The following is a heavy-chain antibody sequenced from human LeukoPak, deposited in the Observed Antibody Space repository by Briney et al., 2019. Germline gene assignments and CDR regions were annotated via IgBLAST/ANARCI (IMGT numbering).Heavy chain of an antibody. CDR1: GFTFSSYA. CDR3: AKDSPKLERSAEYFQH. D-gene: IGHD3-3*02. CDR2: ISGSGGST. J-gene: IGHJ1*01. Sequence: PGGSLRLSCAASGFTFSSYAMSWVRQAPGKGLEWVSAISGSGGSTYYADSVKGRFTISRDNSKNTLYLQMNSLRAEDTAVYYCAKDSPKLERSAEYFQHWGQGTLVTVSS. V-gene: IGHV3-23*01.